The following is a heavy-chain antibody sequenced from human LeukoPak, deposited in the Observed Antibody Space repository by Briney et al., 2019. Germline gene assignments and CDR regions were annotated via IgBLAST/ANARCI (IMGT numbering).Heavy chain of an antibody. CDR2: ISRSAGDM. V-gene: IGHV3-48*03. D-gene: IGHD6-13*01. Sequence: GGSLRLSCAASGFAFNLYEMNWVRQAPGKGLEWVSYISRSAGDMFYADSVKGRFTISRDNAKNSLYLQMNSLRAEDTAVYYCARDFSYGYFDPWGQGTLVTVSS. J-gene: IGHJ5*02. CDR1: GFAFNLYE. CDR3: ARDFSYGYFDP.